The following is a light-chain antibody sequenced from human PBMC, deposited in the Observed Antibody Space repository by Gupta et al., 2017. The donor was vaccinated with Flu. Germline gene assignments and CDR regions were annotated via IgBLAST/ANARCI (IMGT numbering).Light chain of an antibody. CDR1: QSLLHSNGYNY. J-gene: IGKJ4*01. CDR2: LGS. Sequence: VTPGEPASISCRSSQSLLHSNGYNYLDWYLQKPGQSPQLLIYLGSNRASGVPDRFSGSGSGTDFTLKTSRVEAEDVGVYYCRQALQTPRTFGRGTKVEIK. V-gene: IGKV2-28*01. CDR3: RQALQTPRT.